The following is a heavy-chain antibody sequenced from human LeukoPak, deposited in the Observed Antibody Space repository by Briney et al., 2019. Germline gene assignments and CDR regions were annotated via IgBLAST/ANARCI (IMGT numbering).Heavy chain of an antibody. J-gene: IGHJ4*02. CDR3: ARLSTVTTSFDY. CDR1: GYSISSGYY. V-gene: IGHV4-38-2*02. CDR2: IYHSGST. Sequence: SETLSLTCTVSGYSISSGYYWGWIRQPPGKGLQWIGTIYHSGSTFYNPSLKSRVTISVDTSKNQFSLRLTSVTAADTAVYYCARLSTVTTSFDYWGQGTLVTVSS. D-gene: IGHD4-17*01.